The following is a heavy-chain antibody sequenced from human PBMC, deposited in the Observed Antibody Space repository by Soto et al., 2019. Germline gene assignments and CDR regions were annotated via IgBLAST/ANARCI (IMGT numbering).Heavy chain of an antibody. CDR2: ISAYNGNT. V-gene: IGHV1-18*01. CDR1: GYTFTSYG. CDR3: ARDLKDYYDSSGYYCDY. J-gene: IGHJ4*02. D-gene: IGHD3-22*01. Sequence: QVQLVQSGAEVKKPGASVKVSCKASGYTFTSYGISWVRQAPGQGLEWMGWISAYNGNTNYAQKLQGRVTMTTDTTTSTDYMELRSLRSDDTAVYYCARDLKDYYDSSGYYCDYWGQGTLVTVSS.